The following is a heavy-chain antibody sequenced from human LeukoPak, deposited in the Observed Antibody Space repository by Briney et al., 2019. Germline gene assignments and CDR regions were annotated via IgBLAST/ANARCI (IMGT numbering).Heavy chain of an antibody. J-gene: IGHJ5*02. CDR1: GFTFSGSA. Sequence: GGSLRLSCAASGFTFSGSAMHWVRQAPGKGLEWVSAISGSGGSTYYADSVKGRFTISRDNSKNTLYLQMSSLRAEDTAVYYCAKGEQWLVRNNWFDPWGQGTLVTVSS. D-gene: IGHD6-19*01. CDR3: AKGEQWLVRNNWFDP. V-gene: IGHV3-23*01. CDR2: ISGSGGST.